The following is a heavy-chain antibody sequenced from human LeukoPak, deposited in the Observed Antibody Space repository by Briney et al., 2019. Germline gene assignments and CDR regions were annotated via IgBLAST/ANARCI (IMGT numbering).Heavy chain of an antibody. J-gene: IGHJ4*02. CDR2: IYHSGST. Sequence: SEPLSLTCAVSGGSISSSNGWGWLGQPPGKGLEWIDEIYHSGSTNYDPTLKSPVTISVDKSNNQFSLKLSSVTAADTAVYYCARKQCLAPYSFDYWGQGTLVTVSA. D-gene: IGHD6-19*01. CDR1: GGSISSSNG. V-gene: IGHV4-4*02. CDR3: ARKQCLAPYSFDY.